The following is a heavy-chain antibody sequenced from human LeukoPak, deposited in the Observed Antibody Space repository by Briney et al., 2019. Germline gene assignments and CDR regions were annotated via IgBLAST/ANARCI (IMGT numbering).Heavy chain of an antibody. J-gene: IGHJ4*02. Sequence: PSQTLSLTCAVSGGSISSGGYSWSWIRQPPGKGLEWIGYIYHSGSTYYNPSLKSRVTISVDRSKNHFSLKLSFVTAADTAVYYCVTHYFDSSGPKKNYWGQGTLVTVSS. V-gene: IGHV4-30-2*01. D-gene: IGHD3-22*01. CDR3: VTHYFDSSGPKKNY. CDR2: IYHSGST. CDR1: GGSISSGGYS.